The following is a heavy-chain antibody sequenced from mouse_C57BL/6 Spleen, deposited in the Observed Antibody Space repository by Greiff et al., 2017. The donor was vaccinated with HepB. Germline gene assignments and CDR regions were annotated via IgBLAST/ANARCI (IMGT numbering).Heavy chain of an antibody. D-gene: IGHD1-1*01. CDR3: ASGDSTVVAPDY. CDR1: GYTFTSYW. Sequence: VQLQQPGAELVKPGASVKLSCKASGYTFTSYWMQWVKQRPGQGLEWIGEIDPSDSYTNYNQKFKGKATLTVDTSSSTAYMQLSSLTSEDSAVYYCASGDSTVVAPDYWGQGTTLTVSS. CDR2: IDPSDSYT. J-gene: IGHJ2*01. V-gene: IGHV1-50*01.